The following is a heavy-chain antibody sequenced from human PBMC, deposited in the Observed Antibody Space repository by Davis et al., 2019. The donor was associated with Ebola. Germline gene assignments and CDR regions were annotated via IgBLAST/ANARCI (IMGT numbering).Heavy chain of an antibody. Sequence: SVKVSCKASGFTFTSSAVQWVRQARGQRLEWIGWIVVGSGNTNYAQKFQERVTITRDMSTRTAYMELSSLRSEDTAVYYCAADRYQLLEDGMDVWGQGTTVTVSS. D-gene: IGHD2-2*01. CDR2: IVVGSGNT. CDR1: GFTFTSSA. J-gene: IGHJ6*02. CDR3: AADRYQLLEDGMDV. V-gene: IGHV1-58*01.